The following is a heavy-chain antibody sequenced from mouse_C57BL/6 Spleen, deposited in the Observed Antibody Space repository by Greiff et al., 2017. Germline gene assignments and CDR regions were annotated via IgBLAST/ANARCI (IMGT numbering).Heavy chain of an antibody. CDR3: ARKDYYGSSYWYFDV. J-gene: IGHJ1*03. V-gene: IGHV3-6*01. CDR2: ISYDGSN. D-gene: IGHD1-1*01. CDR1: GYSITSGYY. Sequence: ESGPGLVKPSQSLSLTCSVTGYSITSGYYWNWIRQFPGNKLEWMGYISYDGSNNYNPSLKNRISITRDTSKNQFFLKLNSVTTEDTATYYCARKDYYGSSYWYFDVWGTGTTVTVSS.